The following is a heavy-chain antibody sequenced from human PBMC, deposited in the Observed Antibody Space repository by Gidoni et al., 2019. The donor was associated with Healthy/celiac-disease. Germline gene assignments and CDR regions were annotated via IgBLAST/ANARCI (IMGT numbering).Heavy chain of an antibody. CDR2: ISGSGGST. CDR3: AKAFLGLLIYFDY. V-gene: IGHV3-23*01. D-gene: IGHD3-16*01. Sequence: EVQLLESGGGLVQPGGSLRPSCAASGFPFSSYAMSWVRQAPGKGLEWVSAISGSGGSTYYADSVKGRFTISRDNSKNTLYLQMNSLRAEDTAVYYCAKAFLGLLIYFDYWGQGTLVTVSS. CDR1: GFPFSSYA. J-gene: IGHJ4*02.